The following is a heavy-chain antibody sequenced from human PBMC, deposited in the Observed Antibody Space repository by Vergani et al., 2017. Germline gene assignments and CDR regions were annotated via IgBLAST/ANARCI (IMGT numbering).Heavy chain of an antibody. J-gene: IGHJ6*02. V-gene: IGHV3-30*04. Sequence: QVQLVESGGGVVQPGRSLRLSCAASGFTFSSYAMHWVRQAPGKGLEWVAVISYDGSNKYYADSVKGRFTISRDNAKNSLYLQMNSLRAEDTAVYYCARVPRRGYCSGGSCYSRGYYYGMDVWGQGTTVTVSS. D-gene: IGHD2-15*01. CDR3: ARVPRRGYCSGGSCYSRGYYYGMDV. CDR2: ISYDGSNK. CDR1: GFTFSSYA.